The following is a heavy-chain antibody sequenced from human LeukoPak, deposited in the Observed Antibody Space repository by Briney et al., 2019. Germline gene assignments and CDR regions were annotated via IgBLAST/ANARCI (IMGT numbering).Heavy chain of an antibody. CDR1: GYTFTGYY. CDR3: ARARDTAMVTSRYYYYGMDV. Sequence: ASVKVSCKASGYTFTGYYMHWVRQAPGQGLEWMGWINPNSGGTNYAQKFQGWVAMTRDTSISTAYMELSRLRSDDTAVYYCARARDTAMVTSRYYYYGMDVWGQGTTVTVSS. J-gene: IGHJ6*02. V-gene: IGHV1-2*04. D-gene: IGHD5-18*01. CDR2: INPNSGGT.